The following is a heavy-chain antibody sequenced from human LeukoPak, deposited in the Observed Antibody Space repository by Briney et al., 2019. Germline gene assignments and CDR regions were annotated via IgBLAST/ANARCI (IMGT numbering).Heavy chain of an antibody. CDR3: ARVGSGSSGYSFDY. J-gene: IGHJ4*02. V-gene: IGHV3-33*01. CDR2: IWYDGSNK. Sequence: LTGGSLRLSCAASGFTFSSYGMHWVRQAPGKGLEWVAVIWYDGSNKYYADSVKGRFTISRDNSKNTLYLQMNSLRAEDTAVYYCARVGSGSSGYSFDYWGQGTLVTVSS. CDR1: GFTFSSYG. D-gene: IGHD3-22*01.